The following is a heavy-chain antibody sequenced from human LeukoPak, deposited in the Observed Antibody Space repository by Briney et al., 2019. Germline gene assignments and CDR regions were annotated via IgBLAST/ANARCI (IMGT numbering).Heavy chain of an antibody. Sequence: GGSLRLSCAASGFTFSDYSMNWVRQAPGEGLDWVSSISRSSRRVYYEGSVKGRFTISRDNAKNSLFLQMNSLRAEDMAVYYCVRDFMGMGGTTAYLHHWGQGTLVTVSS. V-gene: IGHV3-21*01. CDR1: GFTFSDYS. D-gene: IGHD1-1*01. J-gene: IGHJ1*01. CDR2: ISRSSRRV. CDR3: VRDFMGMGGTTAYLHH.